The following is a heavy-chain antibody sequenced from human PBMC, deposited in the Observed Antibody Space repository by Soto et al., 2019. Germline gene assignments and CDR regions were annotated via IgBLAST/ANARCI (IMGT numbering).Heavy chain of an antibody. D-gene: IGHD3-16*01. CDR3: ARDGDVNTGFGKDY. J-gene: IGHJ4*02. Sequence: GGSLRLSCAASGFTFSSYGIHWVRQAPGKGLEWVAFIWHDGGNKFYAESVKGRFTISRDNSKNTLYLQMTSLSAEDTAMYYCARDGDVNTGFGKDYWGQGTLVTVSS. CDR2: IWHDGGNK. V-gene: IGHV3-33*01. CDR1: GFTFSSYG.